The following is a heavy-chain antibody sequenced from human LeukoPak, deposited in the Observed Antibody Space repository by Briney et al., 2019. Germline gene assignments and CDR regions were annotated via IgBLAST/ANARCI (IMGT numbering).Heavy chain of an antibody. V-gene: IGHV4-4*02. CDR1: GGSISSSYW. J-gene: IGHJ4*02. Sequence: SETLSLTCAVSGGSISSSYWWSWVRQPPGKGLEWIGYIYYSGSTNYNPSLKSRVTISVDTSKNQFSLKLSSVTAADTAVYYCARGPYYYDSSGYYSPRLDYWGRGTLVTVSS. D-gene: IGHD3-22*01. CDR3: ARGPYYYDSSGYYSPRLDY. CDR2: IYYSGST.